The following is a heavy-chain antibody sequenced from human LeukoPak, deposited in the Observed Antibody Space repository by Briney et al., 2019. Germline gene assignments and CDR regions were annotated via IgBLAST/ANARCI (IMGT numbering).Heavy chain of an antibody. D-gene: IGHD5/OR15-5a*01. CDR2: VYYGGST. V-gene: IGHV4-39*01. CDR3: ARWVSTPRGYFDY. CDR1: GGSIISNTYY. Sequence: KPSETLSLACTVSGGSIISNTYYWGWIRQPPGKGLEWIGNVYYGGSTYYNPSLKSRVTMSVDTSKNQFSLELTSVTAADTAVYYCARWVSTPRGYFDYWGQGTLLTVSS. J-gene: IGHJ4*02.